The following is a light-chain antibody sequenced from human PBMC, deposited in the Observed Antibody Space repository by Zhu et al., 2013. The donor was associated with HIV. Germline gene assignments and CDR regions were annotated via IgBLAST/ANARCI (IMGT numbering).Light chain of an antibody. CDR1: QGIGSA. Sequence: AIQLTQSPSSLSASIGDRLIITCRASQGIGSALAWYQQKPGNSPKLLIYDASNLESGVPSRFSGSGSGTDFTLTITNLQPEDFANYYCQQVNSYPITFGQGTRLEIK. CDR3: QQVNSYPIT. V-gene: IGKV1-13*02. J-gene: IGKJ5*01. CDR2: DAS.